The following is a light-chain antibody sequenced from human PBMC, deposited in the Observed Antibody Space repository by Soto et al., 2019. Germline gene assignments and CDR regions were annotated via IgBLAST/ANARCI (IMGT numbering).Light chain of an antibody. J-gene: IGKJ1*01. CDR3: QQYNSYSLT. Sequence: IQMTQSPSTLSASVGDRVTITCRASQSISNWLAWYQQKPGKAPKLLLYKASTLQSGVPSRFSGSGFGTEFTLTISSLQPDDFATYYCQQYNSYSLTFGQGTKV. CDR1: QSISNW. V-gene: IGKV1-5*03. CDR2: KAS.